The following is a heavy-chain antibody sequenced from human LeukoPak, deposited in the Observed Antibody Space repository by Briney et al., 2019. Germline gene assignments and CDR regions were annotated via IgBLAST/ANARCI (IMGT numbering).Heavy chain of an antibody. V-gene: IGHV5-51*01. CDR3: AQQGAYGSGTYGGFDY. J-gene: IGHJ4*02. CDR1: GYSFTSYW. CDR2: TYPGDSDT. D-gene: IGHD3-10*01. Sequence: GESLKISCRGSGYSFTSYWIGWVRQMPGKGLEWMGITYPGDSDTIYDPSFQGQVTISVDKSNNTAYLQWSSLKASDTAIYYCAQQGAYGSGTYGGFDYWGQGTLVTVSS.